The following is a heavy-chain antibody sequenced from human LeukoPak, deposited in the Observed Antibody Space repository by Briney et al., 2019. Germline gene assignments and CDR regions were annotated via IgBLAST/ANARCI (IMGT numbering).Heavy chain of an antibody. CDR2: ISYDGCNK. V-gene: IGHV3-30*18. CDR3: AKDRSTSWQPFQQ. CDR1: GFTFSSYV. J-gene: IGHJ1*01. D-gene: IGHD2-2*01. Sequence: GGSLRLSCAASGFTFSSYVMHWVRQPRGKGVEWVAVISYDGCNKLYGDSVKRRFTLPRHNSKHTLYLQMNTLRPEHTAVYYCAKDRSTSWQPFQQWAQGTLVTVSS.